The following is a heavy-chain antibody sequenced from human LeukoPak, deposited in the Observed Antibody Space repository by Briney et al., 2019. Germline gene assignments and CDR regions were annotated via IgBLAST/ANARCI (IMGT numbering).Heavy chain of an antibody. V-gene: IGHV3-15*01. CDR3: TTGNWGSFSY. J-gene: IGHJ4*02. D-gene: IGHD7-27*01. CDR1: GFTFSNAW. CDR2: IKSRSDGGKT. Sequence: VGSLRLSCAASGFTFSNAWMNWVRQAPGKGLEWVGRIKSRSDGGKTDYVAPVKGRFTISRDDSKHTLYLQVNSLKTEDTAVYYCTTGNWGSFSYWGQGTLVTVSS.